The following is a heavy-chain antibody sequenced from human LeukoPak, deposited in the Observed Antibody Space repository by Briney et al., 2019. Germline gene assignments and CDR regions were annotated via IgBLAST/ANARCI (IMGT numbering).Heavy chain of an antibody. J-gene: IGHJ4*02. CDR3: ARVPPSGSSVDY. Sequence: SETLSLTCAVYGGSFSGYYWSWIRQPPGKGLEWIGEINHSGSTNYNPSHKSRVNISVDTPKSHYSLKLSPVTAADTAVYYCARVPPSGSSVDYWGQRTLVTVSS. D-gene: IGHD6-6*01. V-gene: IGHV4-34*01. CDR1: GGSFSGYY. CDR2: INHSGST.